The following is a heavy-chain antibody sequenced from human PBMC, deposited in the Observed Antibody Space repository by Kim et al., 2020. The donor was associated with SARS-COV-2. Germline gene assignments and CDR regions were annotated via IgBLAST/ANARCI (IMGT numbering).Heavy chain of an antibody. J-gene: IGHJ6*02. CDR1: GFTFSSHD. D-gene: IGHD1-26*01. V-gene: IGHV3-13*01. CDR2: IGADGDT. Sequence: GGSLRLSFAASGFTFSSHDMHWVRQATGKGLEWVSGIGADGDTYYLGSVRGRFTISRENAKNSLYLQMNSLTVGDTAVYYCVRDLSGSNYYYGMDVWGQGTTVTVSS. CDR3: VRDLSGSNYYYGMDV.